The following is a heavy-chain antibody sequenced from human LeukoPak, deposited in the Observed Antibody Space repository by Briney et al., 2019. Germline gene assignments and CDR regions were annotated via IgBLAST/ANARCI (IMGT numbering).Heavy chain of an antibody. Sequence: SETLSLTCAVYGGSFSGYYWSWIRQPPGKGLEWIGEINHSGSTNYNPSLKSRVTISVDTSKNQFSLKLSSVTAADMAVYYCARGNLGGDIVLMVYAGLWFDPWGQGTLVTVSS. CDR1: GGSFSGYY. CDR3: ARGNLGGDIVLMVYAGLWFDP. D-gene: IGHD2-8*01. CDR2: INHSGST. V-gene: IGHV4-34*01. J-gene: IGHJ5*02.